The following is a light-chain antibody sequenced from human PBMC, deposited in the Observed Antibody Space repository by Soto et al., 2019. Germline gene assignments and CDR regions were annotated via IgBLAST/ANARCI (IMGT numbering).Light chain of an antibody. Sequence: DIQMTQSPSTLSASVGDRVTITCRASQSISSWLAWYQQKPGKAPKLLIYKASSLESGVPSRFNGSGSGTEFTLTISSLQPDDFATYYCQQYNSQYTFGQGTKLEIK. V-gene: IGKV1-5*03. CDR1: QSISSW. CDR3: QQYNSQYT. J-gene: IGKJ2*01. CDR2: KAS.